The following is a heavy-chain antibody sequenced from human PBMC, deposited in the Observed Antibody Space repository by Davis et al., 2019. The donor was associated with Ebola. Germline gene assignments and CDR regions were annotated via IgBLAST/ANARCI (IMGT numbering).Heavy chain of an antibody. CDR3: ARKGIAVAGYYYYGMDV. CDR1: GGTFSSYA. CDR2: IIPIFGTA. V-gene: IGHV1-69*13. Sequence: AASVKVSCKASGGTFSSYAISWVRQAPGQGLEWMGGIIPIFGTANYAQKFQGRVTITADESTSTAYMELSSLRSEDTAVYYCARKGIAVAGYYYYGMDVWGQGTTVTVSS. D-gene: IGHD6-19*01. J-gene: IGHJ6*02.